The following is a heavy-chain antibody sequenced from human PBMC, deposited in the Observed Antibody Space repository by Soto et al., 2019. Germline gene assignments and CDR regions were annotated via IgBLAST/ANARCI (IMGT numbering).Heavy chain of an antibody. CDR2: IKSKTDGGTT. CDR1: GFTFSNAW. D-gene: IGHD7-27*01. CDR3: TTKGSSTTGDDYYYYGMDV. V-gene: IGHV3-15*01. J-gene: IGHJ6*02. Sequence: GGSLRLSCAASGFTFSNAWMSWVRQAPGKGLEWVGRIKSKTDGGTTDYAAPVKGRFTISRDDSKSTLYLQMNSLKTEDTAVYYCTTKGSSTTGDDYYYYGMDVWGQGTTVTVSS.